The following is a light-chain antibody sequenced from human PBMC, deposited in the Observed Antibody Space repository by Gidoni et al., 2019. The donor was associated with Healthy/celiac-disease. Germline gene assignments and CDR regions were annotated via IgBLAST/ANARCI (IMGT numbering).Light chain of an antibody. CDR1: QSIGSS. J-gene: IGKJ1*01. Sequence: QSVTPKEKVTITCRASQSIGSSLHWYQQKPDQSPKLLIKYASQSFSGVPSRFSGSGAGTDFTLTINSLEAEDAATDYCHQSSSLPLTFGQGTKVEIK. V-gene: IGKV6-21*01. CDR3: HQSSSLPLT. CDR2: YAS.